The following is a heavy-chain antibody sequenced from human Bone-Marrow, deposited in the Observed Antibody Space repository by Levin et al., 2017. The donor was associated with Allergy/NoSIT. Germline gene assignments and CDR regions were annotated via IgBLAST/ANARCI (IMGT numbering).Heavy chain of an antibody. V-gene: IGHV4-31*03. Sequence: SQTLSLTCTVSGGSIRSGGYYWSWIRQHPGKGLEWIGYIYDSGSTSYNPSPESRVAISVDTSKNQFYLKLTSLTAADTAVYYCARIPDTTSEFDYWGQGTLVTVSS. J-gene: IGHJ4*02. CDR1: GGSIRSGGYY. CDR3: ARIPDTTSEFDY. D-gene: IGHD5-18*01. CDR2: IYDSGST.